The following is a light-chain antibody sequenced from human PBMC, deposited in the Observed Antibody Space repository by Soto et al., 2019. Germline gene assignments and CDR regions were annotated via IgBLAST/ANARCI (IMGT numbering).Light chain of an antibody. Sequence: EIVLTQSPATLSLSPGERATLSCRASQSVSNYLAWYQQKPGQAPRLLIYDASLRATGITDRFSGSGSGTDFTLTISSLQSEDFAVYYCQQYHNWPITFGQGTRLE. CDR3: QQYHNWPIT. CDR2: DAS. V-gene: IGKV3-11*01. J-gene: IGKJ5*01. CDR1: QSVSNY.